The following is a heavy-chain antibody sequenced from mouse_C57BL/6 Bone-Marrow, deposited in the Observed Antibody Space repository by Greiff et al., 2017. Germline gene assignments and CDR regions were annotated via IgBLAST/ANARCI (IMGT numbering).Heavy chain of an antibody. CDR1: DSEVFPIAY. Sequence: QVQLQQSGSELRRPGSSVKLSCKDFDSEVFPIAYMSWVRQKPGHGFEWIGGILPSIGRTIYGEKFEDKATLDADTLSNTAYLELNSLTSEDSAIYYCAREDTGHDYYAMDYWGQGTSVTVSS. V-gene: IGHV15-2*01. CDR3: AREDTGHDYYAMDY. J-gene: IGHJ4*01. D-gene: IGHD3-1*01. CDR2: ILPSIGRT.